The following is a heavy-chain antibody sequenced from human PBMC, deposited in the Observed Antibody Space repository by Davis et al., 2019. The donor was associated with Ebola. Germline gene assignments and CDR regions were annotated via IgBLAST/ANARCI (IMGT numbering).Heavy chain of an antibody. CDR2: INHSGRT. Sequence: MPSETLSLTCALYGGSFSGYYWSWIRQPPGKGLEWIGEINHSGRTNYNPSLKSRVTISVDTSKNQFSLKLSSVTAADTAVYYCARDRITMVRGVPYYYYGMDVWGQGTTVTVSS. CDR3: ARDRITMVRGVPYYYYGMDV. V-gene: IGHV4-34*01. D-gene: IGHD3-10*01. CDR1: GGSFSGYY. J-gene: IGHJ6*02.